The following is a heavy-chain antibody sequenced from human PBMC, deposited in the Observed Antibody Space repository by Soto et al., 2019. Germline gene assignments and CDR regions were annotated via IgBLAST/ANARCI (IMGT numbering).Heavy chain of an antibody. Sequence: QVQLVESGGGVVQPGRSLRLSCAASGFTFSSFGMHWVRQAPGKGLEWVAVASYDGSYKYYADSVKGRFTISRDNSKNTLNLQMNSLRAEDTAVYYCAKDRSVVATTPDFDYWGQGTLVTVSS. V-gene: IGHV3-30*18. D-gene: IGHD5-12*01. CDR3: AKDRSVVATTPDFDY. CDR2: ASYDGSYK. CDR1: GFTFSSFG. J-gene: IGHJ4*02.